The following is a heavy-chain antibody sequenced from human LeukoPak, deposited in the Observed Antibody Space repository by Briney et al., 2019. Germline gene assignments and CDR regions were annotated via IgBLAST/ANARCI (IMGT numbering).Heavy chain of an antibody. CDR3: ARVRKVDYGSGSYYTGIDYYYYMDV. V-gene: IGHV7-4-1*02. CDR2: INTNTGNP. CDR1: GYTFTTYP. Sequence: ASVKVSCKASGYTFTTYPMNWVRQAPGQGLEWMGWINTNTGNPTYAQGFTGRFVFSLDTSVSTAYLQISSLKAEDTAVYYCARVRKVDYGSGSYYTGIDYYYYMDVWGKGTTVTVSS. J-gene: IGHJ6*03. D-gene: IGHD3-10*01.